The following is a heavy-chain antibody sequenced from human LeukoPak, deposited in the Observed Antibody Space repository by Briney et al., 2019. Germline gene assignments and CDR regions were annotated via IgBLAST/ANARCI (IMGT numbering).Heavy chain of an antibody. CDR1: GGSIRSSYYY. CDR3: ARDHGFWSGYYNWNWFDP. D-gene: IGHD3-3*01. V-gene: IGHV4-39*02. CDR2: IYDSGST. J-gene: IGHJ5*02. Sequence: SETLSLTCTVSGGSIRSSYYYWGWIRQPPGKGLEWIGSIYDSGSTYYNPSLKSRVTISVDTSKNQFSLKLNSVTAADTAVYYCARDHGFWSGYYNWNWFDPWGQGTLVTVSS.